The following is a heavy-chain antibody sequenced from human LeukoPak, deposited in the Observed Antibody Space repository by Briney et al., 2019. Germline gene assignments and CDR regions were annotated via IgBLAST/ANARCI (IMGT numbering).Heavy chain of an antibody. D-gene: IGHD6-13*01. Sequence: PGGSLRLSCAASGFTFSSYAMSWVRQAPGKGLEWVPAIIGSGSSTYYADSVKGRFTISRDNSKNTLFLQMNSLRAEDTAVYYCAKDRAQQLVLDFWGQGTLVTVSS. CDR3: AKDRAQQLVLDF. CDR1: GFTFSSYA. V-gene: IGHV3-23*01. J-gene: IGHJ4*02. CDR2: IIGSGSST.